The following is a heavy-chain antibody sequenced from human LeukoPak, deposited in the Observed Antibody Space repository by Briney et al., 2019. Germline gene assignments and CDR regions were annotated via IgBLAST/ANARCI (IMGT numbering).Heavy chain of an antibody. CDR2: ISGSDGSS. CDR1: GFTFNSFA. CDR3: AKDNEEIYGDYDEYFQH. D-gene: IGHD4-17*01. V-gene: IGHV3-23*01. Sequence: GGSLRLSCAASGFTFNSFAMNWVRQAPGKGLEWVSSISGSDGSSHYADFVKGRFTISRDNSKNTLHLQMNSLRAEDTAVYYCAKDNEEIYGDYDEYFQHWGQGTLVTVSS. J-gene: IGHJ1*01.